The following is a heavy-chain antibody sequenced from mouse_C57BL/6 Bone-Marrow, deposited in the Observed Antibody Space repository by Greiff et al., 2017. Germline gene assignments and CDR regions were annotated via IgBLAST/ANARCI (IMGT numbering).Heavy chain of an antibody. CDR2: IDPETGGT. CDR1: GYTFTDYE. J-gene: IGHJ2*01. Sequence: VQLQQSGAELVRPGASVTLSCKASGYTFTDYEMHWVKQTPVHGLEWIGAIDPETGGTAYNQKFKGKAILTADKSSSTAYMELRSLTSEDSAVYYCTSLIPRTLFDYWGQGTTLIVSS. CDR3: TSLIPRTLFDY. V-gene: IGHV1-15*01.